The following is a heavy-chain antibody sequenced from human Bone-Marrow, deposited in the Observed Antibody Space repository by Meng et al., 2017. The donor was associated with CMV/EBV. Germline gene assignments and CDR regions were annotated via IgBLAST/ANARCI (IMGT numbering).Heavy chain of an antibody. Sequence: SETLSLTCAVYGGSFSGYYWSWIRQPPGKGLEWIGEINHSGSTNYNPSLKSRVTISVDTSKNQFSLKLSSVTAADTAVYYCAREGRYYDFWSGYYKGTYYYYYGMDVWGQGNTVNVAS. D-gene: IGHD3-3*01. CDR1: GGSFSGYY. J-gene: IGHJ6*02. CDR3: AREGRYYDFWSGYYKGTYYYYYGMDV. V-gene: IGHV4-34*01. CDR2: INHSGST.